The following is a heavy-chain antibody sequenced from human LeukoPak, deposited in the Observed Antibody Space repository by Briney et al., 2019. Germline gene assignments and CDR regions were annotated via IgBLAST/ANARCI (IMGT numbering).Heavy chain of an antibody. CDR3: AKDPPSRDYFDY. V-gene: IGHV3-23*01. J-gene: IGHJ4*02. Sequence: TGGSLRLSCAASGFTFSSYAMTWVRQAPGKGLEWVSGISGSGGSRYYADSVKGRFTISRDNSKNTLYLQMNSLRAEDTAVYYCAKDPPSRDYFDYWGQGTLVTVSS. CDR2: ISGSGGSR. CDR1: GFTFSSYA.